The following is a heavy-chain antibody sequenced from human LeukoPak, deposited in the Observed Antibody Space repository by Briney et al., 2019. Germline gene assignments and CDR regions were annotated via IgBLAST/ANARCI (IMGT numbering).Heavy chain of an antibody. CDR2: VTGSGGDT. CDR1: GFTFSSYA. J-gene: IGHJ5*01. CDR3: ARGTLEHCSGASCYPLDS. V-gene: IGHV3-23*01. D-gene: IGHD2-15*01. Sequence: GGSLRLSCAASGFTFSSYAMSWVRQTPGKGLECVSVVTGSGGDTYYTGSVNGRFTISRDNSKNTLYLQMNSLRAEDTAVYYCARGTLEHCSGASCYPLDSWGQGTLVTVSS.